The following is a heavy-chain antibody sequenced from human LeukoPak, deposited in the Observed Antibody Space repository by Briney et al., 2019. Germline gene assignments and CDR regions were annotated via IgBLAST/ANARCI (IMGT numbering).Heavy chain of an antibody. CDR3: ARQRTYYDYVWGSYRPQIFDP. CDR1: GFTFSTYS. Sequence: GGSLRLSCAASGFTFSTYSMNWVRQAPGKGLEWVSGINWNGGSTGYADSVKGRFTISRDNAKNSLYLQMNSLRAEDTALYYCARQRTYYDYVWGSYRPQIFDPWGQGTLVTVSS. V-gene: IGHV3-20*04. CDR2: INWNGGST. J-gene: IGHJ5*02. D-gene: IGHD3-16*02.